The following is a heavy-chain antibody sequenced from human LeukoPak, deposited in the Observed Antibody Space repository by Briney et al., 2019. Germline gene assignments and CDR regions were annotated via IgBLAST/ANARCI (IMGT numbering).Heavy chain of an antibody. CDR3: ASAGVITAILSYFDY. D-gene: IGHD3-10*01. V-gene: IGHV3-21*01. CDR1: GFTFSSYS. J-gene: IGHJ4*02. CDR2: ISSSYI. Sequence: GGSLRLSCAASGFTFSSYSMNWVRQAPGKGLEWVSSISSSYIYYADSVKGRFTISRDNAKNSLYLQMNSLRAEDTAVYYCASAGVITAILSYFDYWGQGTLVTVSS.